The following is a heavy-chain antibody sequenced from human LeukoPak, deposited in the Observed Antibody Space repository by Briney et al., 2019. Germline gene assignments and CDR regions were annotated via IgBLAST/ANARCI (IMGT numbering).Heavy chain of an antibody. J-gene: IGHJ4*02. Sequence: GGSLRLSCAASGFIFSRYGMHWVRQAPGKGLEWVAVISYEGSDKYYADSVKGRFTISRDNSTNTLYLQMNSLRAEDTAVYYCAKVRRRGYYDSSGLALLDYWGQGTLVTVSS. CDR3: AKVRRRGYYDSSGLALLDY. D-gene: IGHD3-22*01. CDR1: GFIFSRYG. CDR2: ISYEGSDK. V-gene: IGHV3-30*18.